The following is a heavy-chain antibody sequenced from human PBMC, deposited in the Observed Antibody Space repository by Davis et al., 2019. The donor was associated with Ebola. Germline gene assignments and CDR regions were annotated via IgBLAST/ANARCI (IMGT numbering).Heavy chain of an antibody. V-gene: IGHV3-15*01. J-gene: IGHJ4*02. CDR1: GFTFSNAW. D-gene: IGHD6-19*01. CDR2: IKSKTDGGTT. Sequence: PGGSLRLSCAASGFTFSNAWMSCVCQAPGKGLEWVGRIKSKTDGGTTDYAAPVKGRFTISRDDSKNTLYLQMNSLKTEDTAVYYCTTGPGYSSGWFRKYYFDYWGQGTLVTVSS. CDR3: TTGPGYSSGWFRKYYFDY.